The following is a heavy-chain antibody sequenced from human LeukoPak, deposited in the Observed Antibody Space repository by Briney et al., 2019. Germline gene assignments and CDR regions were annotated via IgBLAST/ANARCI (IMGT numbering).Heavy chain of an antibody. CDR1: GGTFSSYA. CDR3: ATPSGSSILTGYYLVY. J-gene: IGHJ4*02. CDR2: IIPIFGTA. V-gene: IGHV1-69*06. D-gene: IGHD3-9*01. Sequence: GSSVKVSCKASGGTFSSYAISWVRQAPGQGLEWMGGIIPIFGTANYAQKFQGRVTITADKSTSTAYMELSSLRSEDTAVYYCATPSGSSILTGYYLVYWGQGTLVTVSS.